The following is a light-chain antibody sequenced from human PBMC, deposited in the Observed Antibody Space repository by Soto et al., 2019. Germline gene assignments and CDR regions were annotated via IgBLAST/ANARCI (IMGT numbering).Light chain of an antibody. Sequence: EIVMTQSPATLSVSPGERATLSCRASLSVSSDLAWYQQKPGQAPRLLIYGAFRRATGIPARFSGSGSGTQFTLTISSLQSEDFVLYYCQQYNNWPLTFGGGTKVEI. V-gene: IGKV3-15*01. CDR2: GAF. CDR1: LSVSSD. J-gene: IGKJ4*01. CDR3: QQYNNWPLT.